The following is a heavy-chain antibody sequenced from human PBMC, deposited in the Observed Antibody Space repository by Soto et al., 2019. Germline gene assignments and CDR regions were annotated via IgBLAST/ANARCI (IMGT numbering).Heavy chain of an antibody. CDR3: ARTIYGDYSDY. D-gene: IGHD4-17*01. V-gene: IGHV4-4*02. CDR2: IYHSGST. CDR1: GGSISSSNW. Sequence: SETLSLTGAVSGGSISSSNWWSWVRQPPGKGLEWIGEIYHSGSTNYNPSLKSRVTISVDKSKNQFSLKLSSVTAADTAVYHCARTIYGDYSDYWGQGTLVTVSS. J-gene: IGHJ4*02.